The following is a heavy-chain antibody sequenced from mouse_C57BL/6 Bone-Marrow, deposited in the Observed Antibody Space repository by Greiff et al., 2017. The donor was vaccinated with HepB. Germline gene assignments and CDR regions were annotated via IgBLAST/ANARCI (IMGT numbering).Heavy chain of an antibody. CDR3: ARRGNYSYFDY. CDR1: GYTFTSYW. D-gene: IGHD2-1*01. V-gene: IGHV1-55*01. J-gene: IGHJ2*01. Sequence: QVHVKQSGAELVKPGASVKMSCKASGYTFTSYWITWVKQRPGQGLEWIGDIYPGSGSTNYNEKFKSKATLTVDTSSSTAYMQLSSLTSEDSAVYYCARRGNYSYFDYWGQGTTLTVSS. CDR2: IYPGSGST.